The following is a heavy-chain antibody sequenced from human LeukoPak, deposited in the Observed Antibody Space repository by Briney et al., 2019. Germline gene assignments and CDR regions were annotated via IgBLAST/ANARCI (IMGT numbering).Heavy chain of an antibody. D-gene: IGHD3-16*02. J-gene: IGHJ4*02. CDR3: ARDRRTGRLGELSLDPCFDY. CDR1: GFTVSSNY. Sequence: GSLRLSSPASGFTVSSNYMSWVRPAPGKGLEWVSVIYSGGSTYYADTVKGRFTISRDNSKNTLYLQMNSWRAEDTAVYYCARDRRTGRLGELSLDPCFDYWGQGTLVTVSS. CDR2: IYSGGST. V-gene: IGHV3-53*01.